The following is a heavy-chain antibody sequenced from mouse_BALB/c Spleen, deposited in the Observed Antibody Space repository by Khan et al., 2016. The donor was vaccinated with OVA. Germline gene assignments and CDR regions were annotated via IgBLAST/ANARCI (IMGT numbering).Heavy chain of an antibody. D-gene: IGHD3-1*01. Sequence: EVELVEPGGGLVQPGGSRKLSCAASGFTFSDYGMARLRQGPGKGPEWITFISSLAYNFYYADTVTGRFTISRENAKNTLYLEMNSLRSEDTATYYCARGGTGGFSYWGRGTLVTVSA. CDR2: ISSLAYNF. CDR1: GFTFSDYG. V-gene: IGHV5-15*02. J-gene: IGHJ3*01. CDR3: ARGGTGGFSY.